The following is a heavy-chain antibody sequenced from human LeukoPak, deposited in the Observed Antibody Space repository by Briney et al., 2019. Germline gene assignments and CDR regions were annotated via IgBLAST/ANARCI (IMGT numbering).Heavy chain of an antibody. CDR3: ARLDSGSYFSF. Sequence: SETLSLTCAVYGGSFSGYYWSWIRQPPGKGLEWIGEINHSGSTNYNPSLKSRVTISVDTSKNQFSLKLSSVTAADTAVYYCARLDSGSYFSFWGQGTLVTVSS. CDR2: INHSGST. J-gene: IGHJ4*02. CDR1: GGSFSGYY. D-gene: IGHD1-26*01. V-gene: IGHV4-34*01.